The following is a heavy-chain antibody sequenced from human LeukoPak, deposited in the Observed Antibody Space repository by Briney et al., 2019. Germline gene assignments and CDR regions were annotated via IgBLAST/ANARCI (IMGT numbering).Heavy chain of an antibody. CDR3: AKIHYESGSYRHFDY. V-gene: IGHV3-23*01. CDR2: ISGGSADT. D-gene: IGHD1-26*01. CDR1: GFTFSRYA. Sequence: PGGSLRLSCAASGFTFSRYAMSWVRQGPGKGLEWVSAISGGSADTYYADSVKGRFTISRDNSKNTLFLEMNSLRAEDTAVYYCAKIHYESGSYRHFDYWGQGTLVTVSS. J-gene: IGHJ4*02.